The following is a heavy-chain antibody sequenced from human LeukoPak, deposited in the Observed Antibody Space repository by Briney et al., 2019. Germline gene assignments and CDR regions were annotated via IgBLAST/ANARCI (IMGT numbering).Heavy chain of an antibody. CDR1: GFTFSSFE. CDR3: AGGPQYAGSFAY. CDR2: VSDRGKTI. Sequence: GGSLRLSCAASGFTFSSFEMAWVRQAPGKGLEWVSYVSDRGKTIKVADSVKGRFTISRDYAQNSLYLQMNSLRAEDTAVYYCAGGPQYAGSFAYWGQGTLVTVSS. D-gene: IGHD2-8*01. J-gene: IGHJ4*02. V-gene: IGHV3-48*03.